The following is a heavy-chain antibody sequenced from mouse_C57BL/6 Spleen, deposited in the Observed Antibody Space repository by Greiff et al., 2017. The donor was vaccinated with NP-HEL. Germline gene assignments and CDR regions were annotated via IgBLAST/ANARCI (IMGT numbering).Heavy chain of an antibody. Sequence: DVMLVESGGGLVKPGGSLKLSCAASGFTFSDYGMHWVRQAPEKGLEWVAYISSGSSTIYYADTVKGRFTISRDNAKNTLFLQKTSLRAEDTAMYYCARPGRLGRGYFDVWGTGTTVTVSS. CDR3: ARPGRLGRGYFDV. D-gene: IGHD4-1*01. J-gene: IGHJ1*03. CDR2: ISSGSSTI. CDR1: GFTFSDYG. V-gene: IGHV5-17*01.